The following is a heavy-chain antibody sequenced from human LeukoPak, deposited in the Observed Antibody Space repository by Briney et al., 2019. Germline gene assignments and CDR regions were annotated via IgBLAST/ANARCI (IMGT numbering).Heavy chain of an antibody. J-gene: IGHJ4*02. D-gene: IGHD3-10*01. CDR1: GFTFDDYA. Sequence: GGSLRLSCAASGFTFDDYAMHWVRQAPGKGLEWVSGISWNSGSIGYADSLKGRFTISRDNAKNTLYLQMNSLRTEDTALYYCAKDRDYYGSGSYDYGGQGTLVTVSS. CDR2: ISWNSGSI. V-gene: IGHV3-9*01. CDR3: AKDRDYYGSGSYDY.